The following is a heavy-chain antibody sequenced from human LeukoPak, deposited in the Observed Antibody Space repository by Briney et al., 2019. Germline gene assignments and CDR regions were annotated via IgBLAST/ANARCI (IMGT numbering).Heavy chain of an antibody. J-gene: IGHJ4*02. D-gene: IGHD2-21*01. V-gene: IGHV3-30*18. CDR1: GFTFSSYG. Sequence: GGSLRLSCAASGFTFSSYGMHWVRQAPGKGLEWVAVISYDGSNKYYADSVKGRFTISRDNSKNTLYLQMNSLRAEDTAVYYCAKDQLPLGISWWCPVDYWGQGTLVTVSS. CDR2: ISYDGSNK. CDR3: AKDQLPLGISWWCPVDY.